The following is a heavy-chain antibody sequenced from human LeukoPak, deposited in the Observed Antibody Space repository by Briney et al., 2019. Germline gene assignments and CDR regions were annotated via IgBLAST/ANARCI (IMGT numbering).Heavy chain of an antibody. D-gene: IGHD1-26*01. CDR2: VTSDGVKT. V-gene: IGHV3-64*01. J-gene: IGHJ3*01. CDR1: GFTFCNYP. CDR3: ARVRSWVACDL. Sequence: GGALRLSCAASGFTFCNYPMYWGRPVPGKGPEYVSAVTSDGVKTYYANSVKGRFTISRDNSKSTLSLQMGNLRAEDMAVYYCARVRSWVACDLWGQGTMVTVSS.